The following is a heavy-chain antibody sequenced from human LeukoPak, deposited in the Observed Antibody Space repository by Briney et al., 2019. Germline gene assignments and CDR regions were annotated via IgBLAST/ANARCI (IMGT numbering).Heavy chain of an antibody. D-gene: IGHD5-18*01. J-gene: IGHJ3*02. V-gene: IGHV3-23*01. CDR3: ARDGPRARWAMGNRYAFDI. CDR1: GFIFSSYG. CDR2: ISDSGDTT. Sequence: GGSLRLSCAASGFIFSSYGMSWVRLAPGKGLEWVSSISDSGDTTFYADFLKGRFTVSRDNSKNTLYLQMNSLTAADTAVYYCARDGPRARWAMGNRYAFDIWGQGTMVTVSS.